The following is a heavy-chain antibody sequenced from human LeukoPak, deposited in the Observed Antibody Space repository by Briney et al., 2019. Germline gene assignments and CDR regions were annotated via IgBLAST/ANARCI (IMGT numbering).Heavy chain of an antibody. CDR3: AKDRMITFGGVIVDAFDI. V-gene: IGHV3-23*01. D-gene: IGHD3-16*02. J-gene: IGHJ3*02. CDR1: GFTFSSYA. Sequence: GGSLRLSCAASGFTFSSYAMSWVRQAPGKGLEWVSAISCSGGDSTYYANSVKGRFTISRDNSKNTLYLQMNSLRAEDTAVYYCAKDRMITFGGVIVDAFDIWGQGTMVTVSS. CDR2: ISCSGGDST.